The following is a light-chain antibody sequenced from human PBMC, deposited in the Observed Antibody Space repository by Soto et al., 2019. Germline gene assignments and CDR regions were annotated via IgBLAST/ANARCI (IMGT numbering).Light chain of an antibody. CDR1: SSGVGGYNY. CDR2: DVS. CDR3: CSYAGSRFV. J-gene: IGLJ1*01. V-gene: IGLV2-11*01. Sequence: QSALTQPRSVSGSPGQSVPISCTGTSSGVGGYNYVSGYQQHPGKAPKPMIYDVSKRPSGFPDRCSGSKSGNTASLTIAGLQAEDEADYYCCSYAGSRFVFGTGTKVTVL.